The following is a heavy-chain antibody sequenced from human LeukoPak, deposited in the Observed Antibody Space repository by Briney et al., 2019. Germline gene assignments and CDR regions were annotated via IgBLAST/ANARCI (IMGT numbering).Heavy chain of an antibody. CDR1: GGSISSYY. D-gene: IGHD4-17*01. J-gene: IGHJ4*02. CDR3: ARHDYGDYHYFDY. CDR2: VSYSGTT. V-gene: IGHV4-59*08. Sequence: SETLSLTRTVSGGSISSYYWSWIRQPPGKGLEWIGYVSYSGTTDYNPSLRSRVTISLDTSKNQFSLKLSSVTAADTALYYCARHDYGDYHYFDYWGQGTLVTVSS.